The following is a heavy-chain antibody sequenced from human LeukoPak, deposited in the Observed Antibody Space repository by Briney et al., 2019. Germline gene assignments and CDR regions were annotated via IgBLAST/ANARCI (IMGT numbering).Heavy chain of an antibody. Sequence: GGSLRLSCAASGFTFSSYAISWVRQAPGKGREWVSAISGSGGSTYYADSVKGPFTISRDNSKNTLYLQMNSLRAEDTAVYYCAKGLPSYYYDSSGFSPSYYFDYWGQGTLVTVSS. D-gene: IGHD3-22*01. J-gene: IGHJ4*02. CDR2: ISGSGGST. CDR1: GFTFSSYA. CDR3: AKGLPSYYYDSSGFSPSYYFDY. V-gene: IGHV3-23*01.